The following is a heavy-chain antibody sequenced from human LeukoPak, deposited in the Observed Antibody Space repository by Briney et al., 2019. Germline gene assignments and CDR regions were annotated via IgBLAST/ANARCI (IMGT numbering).Heavy chain of an antibody. Sequence: GESLKISCKASGYSFTGYWIGWVRQMPGKGLEWMGIIDPSDSETRYTPSFQGHVTISADKSLTTAYLQWNSLKASDTAMYYCARQTAMGRSGDYWGQGTLVAVSS. J-gene: IGHJ4*02. CDR3: ARQTAMGRSGDY. CDR2: IDPSDSET. CDR1: GYSFTGYW. D-gene: IGHD5-18*01. V-gene: IGHV5-51*01.